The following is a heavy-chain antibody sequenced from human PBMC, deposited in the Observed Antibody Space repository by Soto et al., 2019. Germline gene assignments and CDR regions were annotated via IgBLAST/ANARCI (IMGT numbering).Heavy chain of an antibody. CDR1: GFTFSSYA. CDR2: ISGSGGST. Sequence: EVQLLESGGGLVQPGGSLRLSCAASGFTFSSYAMSWVRQAPGKGLEWVSAISGSGGSTYYADSVKGRFTISRDNSKNRLYLQMNSLRAEDTAVYYCAKNEGDYAFWSGYYPYFDYWGQGTLVTVSS. CDR3: AKNEGDYAFWSGYYPYFDY. J-gene: IGHJ4*02. V-gene: IGHV3-23*01. D-gene: IGHD3-3*01.